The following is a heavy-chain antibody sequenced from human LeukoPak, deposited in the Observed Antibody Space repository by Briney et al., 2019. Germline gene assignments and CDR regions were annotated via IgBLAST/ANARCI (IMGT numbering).Heavy chain of an antibody. CDR3: ARDRRYDFWSGYMSRWFDP. Sequence: ASVKVSCKASGDTFTGYYMHWVRQAPGQGLEWMGWINPNSGGTNYAQKFQGRVTMTRDTSISTAYMELSRLRSDDTAVYYCARDRRYDFWSGYMSRWFDPWGQGTLVTVSS. V-gene: IGHV1-2*02. CDR2: INPNSGGT. J-gene: IGHJ5*02. D-gene: IGHD3-3*01. CDR1: GDTFTGYY.